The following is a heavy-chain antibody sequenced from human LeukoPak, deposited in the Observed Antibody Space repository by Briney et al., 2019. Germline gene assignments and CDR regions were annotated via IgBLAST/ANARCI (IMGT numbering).Heavy chain of an antibody. CDR2: ISYDGSKK. J-gene: IGHJ4*02. CDR3: ARETGSAVGSTDFDY. CDR1: GFTFSSYA. Sequence: QSGGSLRLSCAASGFTFSSYAIHWVRQAPGKGLEWVAVISYDGSKKYYADSVKGRFTISRDNSKNTLYLQMNSLRAEDTAVYYCARETGSAVGSTDFDYWGQGTLVTVSS. V-gene: IGHV3-30-3*01. D-gene: IGHD4-17*01.